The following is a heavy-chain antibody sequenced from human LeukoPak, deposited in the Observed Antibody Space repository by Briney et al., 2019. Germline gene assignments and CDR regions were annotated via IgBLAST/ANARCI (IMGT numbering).Heavy chain of an antibody. J-gene: IGHJ4*02. CDR1: GGSISSSSYY. CDR3: ARQAQNTYSSSSYLDY. CDR2: IYYSGST. V-gene: IGHV4-39*01. D-gene: IGHD6-13*01. Sequence: RTSETLSLTCTVSGGSISSSSYYWGWIRQPPGKGLEWIGSIYYSGSTYYNPSLKSRVTISVDTSNNQFSLKLSSVTAADTAVYYCARQAQNTYSSSSYLDYWGQGTLVTVSS.